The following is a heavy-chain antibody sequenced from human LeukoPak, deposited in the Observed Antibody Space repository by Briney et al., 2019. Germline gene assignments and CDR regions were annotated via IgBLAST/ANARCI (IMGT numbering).Heavy chain of an antibody. J-gene: IGHJ4*02. CDR3: AKRGVVIRVILVGFHKEAYYFDS. CDR1: GITLSNYG. V-gene: IGHV3-23*01. D-gene: IGHD3-22*01. Sequence: PGGSLRLSCVVSGITLSNYGMTWVRQAPGKGLECVAGISDTGGRTNYADSVKGRFTISRDNPKNTLYLQMNSLRAEDTAVYFCAKRGVVIRVILVGFHKEAYYFDSWGQGALVTVSS. CDR2: ISDTGGRT.